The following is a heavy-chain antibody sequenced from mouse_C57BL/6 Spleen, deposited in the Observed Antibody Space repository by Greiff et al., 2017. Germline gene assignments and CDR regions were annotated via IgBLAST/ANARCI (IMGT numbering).Heavy chain of an antibody. J-gene: IGHJ2*01. CDR2: IDPSDGDT. Sequence: VQLQQSGAELVKPGASVKLSCTASGFNITDYYLHWVKQRPEQGLEWIGRIDPSDGDTNYTQKFQGKATITADTSSNTAYLQLSSLTSEDTAVYYCAKYDGGLDYWGQGTTLTVSS. CDR3: AKYDGGLDY. V-gene: IGHV14-2*01. CDR1: GFNITDYY. D-gene: IGHD2-3*01.